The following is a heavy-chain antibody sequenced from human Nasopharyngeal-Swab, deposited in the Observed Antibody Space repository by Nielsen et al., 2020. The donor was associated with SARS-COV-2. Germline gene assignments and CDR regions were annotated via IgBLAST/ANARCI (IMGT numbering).Heavy chain of an antibody. D-gene: IGHD3-22*01. CDR1: GFTFSSYG. CDR3: AKLRGLDDSSGPQVGYFDY. J-gene: IGHJ4*02. CDR2: ISYDGSNK. Sequence: GGSLRLSCAASGFTFSSYGMHWVRQAPGKGLEWVAVISYDGSNKYYADSVKGRFTISRDNSKNTLYLQMNSLRAEDTAVYYCAKLRGLDDSSGPQVGYFDYWGQGTLVTVSS. V-gene: IGHV3-30*18.